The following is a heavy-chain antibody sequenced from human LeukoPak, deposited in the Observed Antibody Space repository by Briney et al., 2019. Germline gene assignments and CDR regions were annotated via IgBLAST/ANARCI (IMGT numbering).Heavy chain of an antibody. CDR1: GFTFSSYA. V-gene: IGHV3-23*01. CDR2: ISGSGGST. D-gene: IGHD3-10*01. CDR3: AKGITMVRGLTYYFDY. Sequence: GGSLRLSCAASGFTFSSYAMSWVRQAPGKGLEWVSAISGSGGSTYYADSVKGRFTISRDNSKNTLYLQMNSLRAEDTAVYYCAKGITMVRGLTYYFDYWGQGTLVTVSS. J-gene: IGHJ4*02.